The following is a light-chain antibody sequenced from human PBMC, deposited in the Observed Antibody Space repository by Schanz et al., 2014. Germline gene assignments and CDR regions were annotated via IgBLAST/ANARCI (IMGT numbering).Light chain of an antibody. CDR3: QQYGGLPIT. CDR2: DAS. Sequence: PGEGATLSCRASQTVSSSSLAWYQQKPGQAPKLLIYDASNRATGIPDRFSGSGSGTDFTLTISRLEPEDFAVYYCQQYGGLPITFGQGTRLEIK. CDR1: QTVSSSS. J-gene: IGKJ5*01. V-gene: IGKV3-20*01.